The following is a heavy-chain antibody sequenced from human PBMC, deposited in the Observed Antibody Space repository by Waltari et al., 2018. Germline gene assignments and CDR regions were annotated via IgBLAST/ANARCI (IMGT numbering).Heavy chain of an antibody. D-gene: IGHD6-6*01. V-gene: IGHV1-69*05. CDR3: ARRPYSSSEIWFDP. J-gene: IGHJ5*02. CDR1: GDTFSSYG. Sequence: QVQLVQSGAEVKKPGSSVKVSCKASGDTFSSYGISWVRQAPGQGLEWMGGIIPMVGTANYAQKFQGRVTITTDESTSTAYMELTSLRSEDTAVYYCARRPYSSSEIWFDPWGQGTLVTVSS. CDR2: IIPMVGTA.